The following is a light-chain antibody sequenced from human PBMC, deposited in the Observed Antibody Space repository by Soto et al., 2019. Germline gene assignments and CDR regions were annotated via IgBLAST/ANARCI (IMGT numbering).Light chain of an antibody. Sequence: VLTQSPATLSMTPGDRAPLSCRASQSINSNLAWYQQQPGQAPRLLIYGANTRAAGIPDRFSGSGSGTDFTLTISRLEPEDFAVYYCQQYTKSPLTFGGGTKV. CDR3: QQYTKSPLT. CDR1: QSINSN. J-gene: IGKJ4*01. V-gene: IGKV3-20*01. CDR2: GAN.